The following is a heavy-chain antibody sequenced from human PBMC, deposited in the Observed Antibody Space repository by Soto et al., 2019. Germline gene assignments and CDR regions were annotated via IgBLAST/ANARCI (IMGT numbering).Heavy chain of an antibody. Sequence: GESLKISCKASGYNFTSHWIGWVRQMPGKGLEWMGIIYPGDSDIRYSPSFQGQVTISADKSINTAYLQWSGLKASDTAIYYCARQGITMVRGVIPNDALGIWGQGKMVTVSS. J-gene: IGHJ3*02. CDR2: IYPGDSDI. CDR1: GYNFTSHW. D-gene: IGHD3-10*01. V-gene: IGHV5-51*01. CDR3: ARQGITMVRGVIPNDALGI.